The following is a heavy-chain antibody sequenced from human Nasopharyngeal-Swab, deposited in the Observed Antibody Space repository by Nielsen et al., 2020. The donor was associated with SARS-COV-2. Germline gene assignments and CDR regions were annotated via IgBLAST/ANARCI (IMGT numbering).Heavy chain of an antibody. D-gene: IGHD2-15*01. CDR1: GGSISSGGYS. CDR3: AKDLVVDGFYYYGLDV. Sequence: LRLSCAVSGGSISSGGYSWNWIRQPPGKGLEWIGYIYPSGSTYYNPSLKSRVTMSIDRTENQFSLKLSSVTAADTAVYYCAKDLVVDGFYYYGLDVWGQGTTVTVSS. J-gene: IGHJ6*02. V-gene: IGHV4-30-2*01. CDR2: IYPSGST.